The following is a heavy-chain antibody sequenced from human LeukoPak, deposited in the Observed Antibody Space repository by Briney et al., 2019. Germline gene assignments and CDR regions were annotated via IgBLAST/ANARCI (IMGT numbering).Heavy chain of an antibody. J-gene: IGHJ3*02. CDR3: ARETIGYYDSSGNSAFDI. V-gene: IGHV1-69*05. CDR2: IIPIFGTA. D-gene: IGHD3-22*01. Sequence: GASVKVSCKASGGTFSSYAISWVRQAPGQGLEWMGGIIPIFGTANYAQKFQGRVTITTDESTSTAYMELSSLRSEDTAVYYCARETIGYYDSSGNSAFDIWGQGTMVTVSS. CDR1: GGTFSSYA.